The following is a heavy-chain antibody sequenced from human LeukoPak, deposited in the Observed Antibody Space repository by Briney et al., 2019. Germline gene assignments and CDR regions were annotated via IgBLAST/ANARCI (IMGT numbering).Heavy chain of an antibody. CDR1: GGSISSSSYY. CDR2: IYYSGSA. CDR3: ARHGDPMTTVTYVGY. V-gene: IGHV4-39*01. D-gene: IGHD4-17*01. Sequence: SETLSLTCTVSGGSISSSSYYWGWIRQPPGKGLEWIGSIYYSGSAYYNPSLKSRVTISVDTSKNQFSLKLSSVTAADTAVYYCARHGDPMTTVTYVGYWGQGTLVTVSS. J-gene: IGHJ4*02.